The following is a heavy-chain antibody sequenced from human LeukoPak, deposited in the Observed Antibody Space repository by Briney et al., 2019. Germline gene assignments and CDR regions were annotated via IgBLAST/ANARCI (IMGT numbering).Heavy chain of an antibody. Sequence: PGGSLRLSCAASGFTFSSYAMGWVRQAPGKGLEWVSLISGSGGSTYYADSVKGRFTVSRDNSKNTEYLQMNSLGAEDTAIYYCAKDDDDGDHVVVDHWGQGTLVTVSS. CDR3: AKDDDDGDHVVVDH. J-gene: IGHJ4*02. D-gene: IGHD4-17*01. CDR1: GFTFSSYA. CDR2: ISGSGGST. V-gene: IGHV3-23*01.